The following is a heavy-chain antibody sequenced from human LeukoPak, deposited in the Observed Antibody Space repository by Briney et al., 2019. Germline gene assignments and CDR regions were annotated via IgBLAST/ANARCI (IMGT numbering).Heavy chain of an antibody. CDR1: GFTFSSYA. V-gene: IGHV3-21*01. CDR2: ISSSSSYI. D-gene: IGHD1-26*01. CDR3: ARYPSGSYFDY. J-gene: IGHJ4*02. Sequence: SGGSLRLSCAASGFTFSSYAMSWVRQAPGKGLEWVSSISSSSSYIYYADSVKGRFTISRDNAKNSLHLQMNSLRAEDTAVYYCARYPSGSYFDYWGQGTLVTVSS.